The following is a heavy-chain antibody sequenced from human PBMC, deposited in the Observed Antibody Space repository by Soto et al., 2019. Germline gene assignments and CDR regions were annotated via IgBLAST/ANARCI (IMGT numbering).Heavy chain of an antibody. CDR2: INSDGSST. J-gene: IGHJ4*02. CDR1: GFTFSSDW. D-gene: IGHD3-3*01. CDR3: ARDLNGVYYDFWSGLLNPYFEY. Sequence: EVQLVESGGGLVQPVGSLRLSCAASGFTFSSDWMHWVRQAPGKGLVWVSCINSDGSSTSYADSVKGRFTISRDNAKNTLDLQLNSLRAEDTAVYYCARDLNGVYYDFWSGLLNPYFEYWGQGTLVTLSS. V-gene: IGHV3-74*01.